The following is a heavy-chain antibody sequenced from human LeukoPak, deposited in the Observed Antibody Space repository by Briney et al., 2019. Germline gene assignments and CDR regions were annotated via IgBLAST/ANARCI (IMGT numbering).Heavy chain of an antibody. CDR1: GGSISSSSSF. V-gene: IGHV4-39*01. CDR2: IKNGGSP. Sequence: SETLSLTCRVSGGSISSSSSFWGWIRQPPGKGLEWIGHIKNGGSPNYNPPLKSRVTISLDTSKNQFSLTVSSVTAADTAVYYCARLTWITDYWGQGTLVTVSS. J-gene: IGHJ4*02. D-gene: IGHD5-12*01. CDR3: ARLTWITDY.